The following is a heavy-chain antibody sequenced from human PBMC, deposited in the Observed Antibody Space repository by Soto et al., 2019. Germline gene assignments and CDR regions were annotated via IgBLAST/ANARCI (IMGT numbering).Heavy chain of an antibody. CDR3: ARGIAVAGSILYYYYGMDV. Sequence: ASVKVSCKASGGTFSSYTISWVRQAPGQGLEWMGWINPNSGGTNYAQKFQGWVTMTRDTSISTAYMELSRLRSDDTAVYYCARGIAVAGSILYYYYGMDVWGQGTTVTVSS. J-gene: IGHJ6*02. V-gene: IGHV1-2*04. D-gene: IGHD6-19*01. CDR2: INPNSGGT. CDR1: GGTFSSYT.